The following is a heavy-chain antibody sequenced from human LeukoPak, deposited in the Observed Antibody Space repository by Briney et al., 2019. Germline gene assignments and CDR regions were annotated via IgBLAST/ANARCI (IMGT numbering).Heavy chain of an antibody. Sequence: PSETLSLTCTVSGGYIISRGHYWGWIRQPPGKGLEWIGSVYYSGNTYYNPSLKTRATISIDTPTSMNQFSLTLSSVTAADTAVYYCARHHAEILVPNDWGQGTLVTVSS. CDR1: GGYIISRGHY. J-gene: IGHJ4*02. D-gene: IGHD1-1*01. V-gene: IGHV4-39*01. CDR2: VYYSGNT. CDR3: ARHHAEILVPND.